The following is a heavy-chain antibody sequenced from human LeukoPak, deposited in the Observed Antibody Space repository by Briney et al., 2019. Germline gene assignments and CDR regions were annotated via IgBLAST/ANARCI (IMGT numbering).Heavy chain of an antibody. CDR1: GYTFTGYY. CDR2: IKPNNGDT. Sequence: ASVKVSCKASGYTFTGYYIHWVRQAPGQGLEWMGCIKPNNGDTNSAQNFQGRVTLTRDTSISTAYMELSSLRHDDTAVYFCARAGSGLVARLWGQGTLVTVSS. V-gene: IGHV1-2*02. D-gene: IGHD6-6*01. J-gene: IGHJ4*02. CDR3: ARAGSGLVARL.